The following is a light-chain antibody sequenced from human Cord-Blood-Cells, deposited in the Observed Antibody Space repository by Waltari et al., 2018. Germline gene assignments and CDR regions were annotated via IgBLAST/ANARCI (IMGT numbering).Light chain of an antibody. J-gene: IGKJ2*01. Sequence: DIVMTQSPDSLAVSLGERATINCKYNQSVLYSSNNKNYLAWYQQKPGQPPKLLIYWASTRESGVPDRFSGSGSGTDFTLTISSLQAEDVAVYYCQQYYSTPYTFGQGTKLEIK. CDR1: QSVLYSSNNKNY. CDR3: QQYYSTPYT. V-gene: IGKV4-1*01. CDR2: WAS.